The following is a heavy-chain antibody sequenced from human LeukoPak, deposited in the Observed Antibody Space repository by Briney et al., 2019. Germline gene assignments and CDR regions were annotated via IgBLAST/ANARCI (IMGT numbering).Heavy chain of an antibody. D-gene: IGHD3-10*01. CDR3: ARFLSDYYGSGSYSWFDP. J-gene: IGHJ5*02. V-gene: IGHV4-59*12. CDR1: GGSISSYY. Sequence: PSETLSLTCTVSGGSISSYYWNWIRQPPGKGLEWIGYIYYSGSTNYNPSLKSRVTISVDTSKNQFSLKLSSVTAADTAVYYCARFLSDYYGSGSYSWFDPWGQGTLVTVSS. CDR2: IYYSGST.